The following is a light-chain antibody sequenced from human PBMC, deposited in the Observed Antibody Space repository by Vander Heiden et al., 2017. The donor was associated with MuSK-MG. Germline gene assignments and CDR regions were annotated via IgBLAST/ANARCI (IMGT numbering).Light chain of an antibody. CDR3: CSYAGSYV. J-gene: IGLJ1*01. V-gene: IGLV2-11*01. Sequence: QSALTQPRSVSGSPGQSVTISCTVTSSDVGGYNYVSCYQQPPGKAPNIMIYDVSKRPSGVPDRFSGSKSGNTASLTISGLQAEDEADYYCCSYAGSYVFGTGTKVTVL. CDR2: DVS. CDR1: SSDVGGYNY.